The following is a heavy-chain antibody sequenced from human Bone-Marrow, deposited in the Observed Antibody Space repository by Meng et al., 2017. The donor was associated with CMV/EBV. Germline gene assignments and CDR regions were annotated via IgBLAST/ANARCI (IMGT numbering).Heavy chain of an antibody. CDR1: GGSFSGYY. CDR3: ARELSITIFGVHYYFDY. J-gene: IGHJ4*02. CDR2: INHSGST. V-gene: IGHV4-34*01. D-gene: IGHD3-3*01. Sequence: SETLSLTCAVYGGSFSGYYWSWIRQPPGKGLEWIGEINHSGSTYYNPSLKSRVTISVDTSKNQFSLKLSSVTAADTAVYYCARELSITIFGVHYYFDYWGQGTLVTVSS.